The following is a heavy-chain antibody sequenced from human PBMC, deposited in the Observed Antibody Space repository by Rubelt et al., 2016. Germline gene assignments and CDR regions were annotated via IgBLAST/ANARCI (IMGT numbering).Heavy chain of an antibody. J-gene: IGHJ5*02. CDR2: ISGYNGHA. Sequence: VRQAPGQGLEWMGWISGYNGHANYAQRFQGRVTMTTDTSTSTAYMELRSLRSDDTAVYYCARETRGNNWFDPWGQGTLVTVSS. CDR3: ARETRGNNWFDP. V-gene: IGHV1-18*01. D-gene: IGHD4-11*01.